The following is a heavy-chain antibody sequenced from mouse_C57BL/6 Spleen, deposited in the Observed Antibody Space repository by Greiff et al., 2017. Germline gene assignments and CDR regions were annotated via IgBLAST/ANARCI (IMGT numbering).Heavy chain of an antibody. CDR1: GYAFSSYW. D-gene: IGHD2-3*01. J-gene: IGHJ3*01. V-gene: IGHV1-80*01. CDR2: IYPGDGDT. CDR3: GRYDGYYRFAY. Sequence: QVQLKESGAELVKPGASVKISCKASGYAFSSYWMNWVKQRPGKGLEWIGQIYPGDGDTNYNGKFKGKATLTADKSSSTAYMQLSSLTSEDSAVYFCGRYDGYYRFAYWGQGTLVTVSA.